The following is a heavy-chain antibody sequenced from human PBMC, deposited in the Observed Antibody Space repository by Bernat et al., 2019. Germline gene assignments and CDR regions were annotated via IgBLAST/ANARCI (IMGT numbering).Heavy chain of an antibody. D-gene: IGHD3-22*01. CDR1: GLTFGSHW. CDR3: ARDRDYYTLDL. V-gene: IGHV3-74*01. CDR2: INSDGTTV. Sequence: EVQLVESGGGLVQPGGSLRLSCAVSGLTFGSHWMHWVRQAPGEGLVWVSRINSDGTTVNYAESVEGRFTISRDNAKNTLFLQMYSLRAEDTAVYYCARDRDYYTLDLWGQGILVTVSS. J-gene: IGHJ5*02.